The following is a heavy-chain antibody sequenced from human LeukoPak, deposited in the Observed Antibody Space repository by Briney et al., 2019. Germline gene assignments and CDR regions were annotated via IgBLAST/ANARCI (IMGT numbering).Heavy chain of an antibody. CDR1: GYTFTSYS. CDR3: ASHSSSSGGFDY. Sequence: ASVKVSCKASGYTFTSYSMHWVRQAPGQTLEWMGWINAGSGDTKFSQKFQGRVTITRDTSASTAYMELSSLRSEDTAVYYCASHSSSSGGFDYWGQGTLVTVSS. V-gene: IGHV1-3*01. J-gene: IGHJ4*02. CDR2: INAGSGDT. D-gene: IGHD6-6*01.